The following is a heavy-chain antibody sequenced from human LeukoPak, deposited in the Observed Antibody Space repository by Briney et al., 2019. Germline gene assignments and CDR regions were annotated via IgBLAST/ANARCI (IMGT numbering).Heavy chain of an antibody. CDR1: GFTFSSYW. V-gene: IGHV3-7*03. D-gene: IGHD1-26*01. CDR2: IKQDGSEK. CDR3: GRDAGLSSGTYDAFDI. Sequence: PGGSLRLSCAASGFTFSSYWMSWVRQAPGKGLEWVANIKQDGSEKYYVDSVKGRFTISRDNAKNSLYLQMNSLRAEDTALYYCGRDAGLSSGTYDAFDIWGQGTMVTVSS. J-gene: IGHJ3*02.